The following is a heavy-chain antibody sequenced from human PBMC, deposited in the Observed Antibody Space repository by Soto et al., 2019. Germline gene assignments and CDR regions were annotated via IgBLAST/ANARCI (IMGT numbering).Heavy chain of an antibody. CDR1: GFTFSNYW. Sequence: GGSLRLSCAASGFTFSNYWMHWVRHAPGKGLVWVSRINSDGSSITYADSVKGRFTISRDDARNTLHLQMNSLGGEDTAVYYCARTRYSYSHYGMDVWGQGTTVTVSS. CDR2: INSDGSSI. CDR3: ARTRYSYSHYGMDV. J-gene: IGHJ6*02. D-gene: IGHD3-16*02. V-gene: IGHV3-74*01.